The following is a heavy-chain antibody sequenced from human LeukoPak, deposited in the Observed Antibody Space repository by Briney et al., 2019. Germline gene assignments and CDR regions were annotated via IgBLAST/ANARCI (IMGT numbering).Heavy chain of an antibody. J-gene: IGHJ4*02. CDR1: GYTLTELS. CDR2: FDPEDGET. D-gene: IGHD3-10*01. CDR3: ATAYGSGSYYKPLVDY. Sequence: ASVKVSCKVSGYTLTELSMHWVRQAPGKGLEWMGGFDPEDGETIYAQKFQGRVTMTEDTSTDTAYMELSSLRCEDTAVYYCATAYGSGSYYKPLVDYWGQGTLVTVSS. V-gene: IGHV1-24*01.